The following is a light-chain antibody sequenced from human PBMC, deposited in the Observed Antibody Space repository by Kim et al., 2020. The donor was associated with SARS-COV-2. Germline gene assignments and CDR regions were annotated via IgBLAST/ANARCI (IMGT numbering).Light chain of an antibody. V-gene: IGKV3-11*01. J-gene: IGKJ4*01. CDR1: QSVSSY. CDR2: DAS. CDR3: QHRSNWPLT. Sequence: EIVLTQSPATLSLSPGERATLSCRASQSVSSYLAWYQQKPGQAPRLLIYDASIRVSGIPARFSGGGSGTDFTLTISSLEPEDFAVYYCQHRSNWPLTFGGGTKLEI.